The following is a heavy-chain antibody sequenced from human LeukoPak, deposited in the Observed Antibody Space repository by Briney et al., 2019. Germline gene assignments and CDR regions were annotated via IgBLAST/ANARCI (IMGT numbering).Heavy chain of an antibody. CDR3: ARVGTYCGGDCYSHFDY. D-gene: IGHD2-21*02. Sequence: SVKLSCKPSGYTFTGYYMDWVRQAPGQGLEWMGWINPNSGGTNYAQKFQGRVTMTRDTSISTAYMELSRLRSDDTAVYYCARVGTYCGGDCYSHFDYWGQGTLVTVSS. CDR2: INPNSGGT. J-gene: IGHJ4*02. CDR1: GYTFTGYY. V-gene: IGHV1-2*02.